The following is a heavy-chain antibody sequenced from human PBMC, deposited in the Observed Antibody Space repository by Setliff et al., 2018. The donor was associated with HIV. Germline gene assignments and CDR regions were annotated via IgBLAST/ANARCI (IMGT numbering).Heavy chain of an antibody. CDR3: ANLWELGA. CDR1: GFTFSNYW. J-gene: IGHJ5*02. CDR2: IKQDGSEI. D-gene: IGHD3-16*01. V-gene: IGHV3-7*03. Sequence: GGSLRLSCAASGFTFSNYWMDWVRQAPGKGLEWVATIKQDGSEIYYMDSVKGRFTISRGNARTSLFLEMRSLRDEDTAVYLCANLWELGAWGQGTLVTVSS.